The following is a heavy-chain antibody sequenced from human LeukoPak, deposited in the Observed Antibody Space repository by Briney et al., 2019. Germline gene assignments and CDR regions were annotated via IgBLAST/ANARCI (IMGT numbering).Heavy chain of an antibody. CDR2: INHSGST. CDR3: ARHVYGGDAPFDY. D-gene: IGHD3-16*01. J-gene: IGHJ4*02. Sequence: SETLSLTCSVSGDSISSSSYYWGWIRQPPGKGLEWIGEINHSGSTNYNPSLKSRVTISVDTSKNQFSLKLSSVTAADTAVYYCARHVYGGDAPFDYWGQGTLVTVSS. V-gene: IGHV4-39*01. CDR1: GDSISSSSYY.